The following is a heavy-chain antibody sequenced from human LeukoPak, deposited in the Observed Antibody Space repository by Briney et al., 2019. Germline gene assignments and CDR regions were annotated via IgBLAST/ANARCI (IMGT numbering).Heavy chain of an antibody. CDR2: IYASGNT. Sequence: SETLSLTCTVSGGSITSYYWSWIRQPAGKGLEWIGRIYASGNTDLYPSLKSRVTMSVDTSKNQFSLKLTSVTAADTAVYYCARGGAGFSYDYSYFAMDVWGQGTTVTVSS. D-gene: IGHD5-18*01. CDR1: GGSITSYY. V-gene: IGHV4-4*07. J-gene: IGHJ6*02. CDR3: ARGGAGFSYDYSYFAMDV.